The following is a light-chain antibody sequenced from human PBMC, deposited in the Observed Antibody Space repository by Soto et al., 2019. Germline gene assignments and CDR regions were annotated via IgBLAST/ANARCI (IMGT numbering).Light chain of an antibody. CDR2: DAF. CDR1: QDIRNR. J-gene: IGKJ4*01. Sequence: DIQMTQSPSSLSASVGDRVTITCQASQDIRNRLNWHQFKPGKAPKLLIYDAFNLEAGVPSRFSGSGYGTTFFFTISSLQPEDSATYYCQQHDNRPVTFGGGTKVEIK. CDR3: QQHDNRPVT. V-gene: IGKV1-33*01.